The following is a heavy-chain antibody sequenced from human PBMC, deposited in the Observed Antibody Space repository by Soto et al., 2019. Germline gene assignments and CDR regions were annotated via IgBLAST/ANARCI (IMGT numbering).Heavy chain of an antibody. CDR1: GFSFSNYW. J-gene: IGHJ4*02. Sequence: GSLRLSCAASGFSFSNYWMRWVRQAPGKGLVWVSRTNEDGSRTDYADSVQGRFTISRDNANNALYLHMNSLRAEDTAIYYCSTDLSGQYDYWARESWSPSPQ. V-gene: IGHV3-74*01. D-gene: IGHD3-16*02. CDR2: TNEDGSRT. CDR3: STDLSGQYDY.